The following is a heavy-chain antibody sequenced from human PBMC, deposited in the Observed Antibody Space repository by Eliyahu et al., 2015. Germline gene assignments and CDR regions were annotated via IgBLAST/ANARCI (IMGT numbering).Heavy chain of an antibody. CDR2: ISYDGSNK. V-gene: IGHV3-30*18. J-gene: IGHJ4*02. CDR1: GXXXSXYG. Sequence: QVQLVESGGGVVQPGRSLRLSCAAXGXXXSXYGMHWVRQAPGKGLXWVAVISYDGSNKYYADSVKGRFTISRDNSKNTLYLQMNSLRAEDTAVYYCAKAALEDYGDYGVFDYWGQGTLVTVSS. CDR3: AKAALEDYGDYGVFDY. D-gene: IGHD4-17*01.